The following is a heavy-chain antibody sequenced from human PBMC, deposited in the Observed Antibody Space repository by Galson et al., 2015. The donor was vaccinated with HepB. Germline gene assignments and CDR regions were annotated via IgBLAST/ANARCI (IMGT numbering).Heavy chain of an antibody. CDR1: GFTFSSYA. CDR2: ITGSGGKT. V-gene: IGHV3-23*01. Sequence: SLRLSCAASGFTFSSYAMSWVRQAPGKGLEWVSAITGSGGKTYYADSVKGRFTISRDNSKNTLYLQMNSLRAEDTAVYYCAKGVRGYPDVYYYYGMDVWGQGTTVTVSS. CDR3: AKGVRGYPDVYYYYGMDV. D-gene: IGHD1-1*01. J-gene: IGHJ6*02.